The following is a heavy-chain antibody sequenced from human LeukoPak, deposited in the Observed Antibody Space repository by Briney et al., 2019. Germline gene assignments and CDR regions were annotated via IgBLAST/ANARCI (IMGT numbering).Heavy chain of an antibody. CDR2: ISGGGDIT. D-gene: IGHD2-21*02. V-gene: IGHV3-23*01. CDR3: VREDTPATANY. J-gene: IGHJ4*02. CDR1: GFTFSSYA. Sequence: GGSLRLSCAASGFTFSSYAMSWVRQAPGKGLEWVSAISGGGDITYYADSVTGRFTISRDNSKDTLFLQMHSLRPGDTAVYNCVREDTPATANYWGQGTLVTISS.